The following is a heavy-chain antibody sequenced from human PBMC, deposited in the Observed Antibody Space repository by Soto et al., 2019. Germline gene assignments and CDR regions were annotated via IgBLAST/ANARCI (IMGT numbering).Heavy chain of an antibody. Sequence: EVQLVESGGGLVQPGGSLRLSCAASGFTFSTSWMHWVRQTPEKGLVWVSHINPDGSITNYADSAKGRFTISRDNARNTLFLEMNNVRAEDTSVYFCARDIGYGGSWGQGTLVTVSS. V-gene: IGHV3-74*01. J-gene: IGHJ4*02. CDR2: INPDGSIT. CDR1: GFTFSTSW. D-gene: IGHD2-15*01. CDR3: ARDIGYGGS.